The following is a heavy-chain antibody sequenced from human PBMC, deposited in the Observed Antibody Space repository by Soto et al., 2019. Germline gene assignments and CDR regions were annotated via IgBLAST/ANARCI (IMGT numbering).Heavy chain of an antibody. Sequence: QVQLVESGGGVVQPGRSLRLSCAASGFTFSSYGMHWVRQAPGKGLEWVAVIWYDGSNKYYADSVKGRFTISRDNSKNPLYLQMNSLSAEDTAVYYCARARIAAAGYNWFDPWGQGTLVTVSS. J-gene: IGHJ5*02. CDR1: GFTFSSYG. CDR2: IWYDGSNK. CDR3: ARARIAAAGYNWFDP. D-gene: IGHD6-13*01. V-gene: IGHV3-33*01.